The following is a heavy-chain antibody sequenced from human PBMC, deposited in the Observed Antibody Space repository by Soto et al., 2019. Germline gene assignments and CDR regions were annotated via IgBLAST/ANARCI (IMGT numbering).Heavy chain of an antibody. D-gene: IGHD2-2*01. Sequence: SETLSLTCTVSGGSISRGPYSWGWVRQPPGEGLEWIGYIYYSGSTYYNPSLKSRVTISVDTSKNQFSLKLSSVTAADTAVYYCARVPRHCSSTSCYGLRFDYWGQGTLVTVSS. J-gene: IGHJ4*02. CDR1: GGSISRGPYS. CDR3: ARVPRHCSSTSCYGLRFDY. CDR2: IYYSGST. V-gene: IGHV4-31*03.